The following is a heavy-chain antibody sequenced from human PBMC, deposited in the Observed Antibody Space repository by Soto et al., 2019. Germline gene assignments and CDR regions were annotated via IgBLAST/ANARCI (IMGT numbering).Heavy chain of an antibody. Sequence: QVQLVESGGGEVQPGGSLRLSCAASGFTFSRHAIHWVRLTPGRGLEWVLAISRDGSYIYYTDSVKGRFTVSRDNSKNTVFVQMNRLIPDDTALYFCALTRNGVVADAFDSWGQGTRVTVSS. CDR3: ALTRNGVVADAFDS. J-gene: IGHJ5*01. V-gene: IGHV3-30*04. D-gene: IGHD3-3*01. CDR1: GFTFSRHA. CDR2: ISRDGSYI.